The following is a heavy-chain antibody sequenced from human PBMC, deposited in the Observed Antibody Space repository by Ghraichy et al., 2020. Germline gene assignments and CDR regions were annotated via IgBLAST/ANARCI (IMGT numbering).Heavy chain of an antibody. Sequence: ASVKVSCQASGYRFTSHGFRWVRQSPGQGLEWMGWISAHNGNTNYAQKFLGRVTMTTESSTKTAYLELRGLRSDDTAVYFCARDRYYYDSSGFRFEKKLPAYYYYGMDVWGQGTTVTVSS. D-gene: IGHD3-22*01. J-gene: IGHJ6*02. CDR1: GYRFTSHG. CDR3: ARDRYYYDSSGFRFEKKLPAYYYYGMDV. V-gene: IGHV1-18*01. CDR2: ISAHNGNT.